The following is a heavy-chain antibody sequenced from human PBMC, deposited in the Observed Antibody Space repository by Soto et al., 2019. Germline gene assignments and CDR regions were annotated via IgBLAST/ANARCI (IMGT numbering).Heavy chain of an antibody. J-gene: IGHJ3*02. D-gene: IGHD3-16*01. Sequence: GGALRLSWAASGFTFSSDAMSWVRQAPGKGLEWVSAISGSGGSTYYADSVKGRFTISRDNSKNTLYLQMNSLRAEDTAVYYCSKDQYVGPGVNAFDIRGQGTMVTVSS. CDR2: ISGSGGST. V-gene: IGHV3-23*01. CDR3: SKDQYVGPGVNAFDI. CDR1: GFTFSSDA.